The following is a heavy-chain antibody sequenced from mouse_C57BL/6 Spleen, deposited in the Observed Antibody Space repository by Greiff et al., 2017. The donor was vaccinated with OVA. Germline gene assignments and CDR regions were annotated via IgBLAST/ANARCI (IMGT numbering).Heavy chain of an antibody. J-gene: IGHJ4*01. CDR1: GYTFTSYW. CDR2: IHPNSGST. CDR3: ARTPAYYSNYDYAMDY. D-gene: IGHD2-5*01. Sequence: QVQLQQSGAELVKPGASVKLSCKASGYTFTSYWMHWVKQRPGQGLEWIGMIHPNSGSTNYNEKFKSKATLTVDKSSSTAYMQLSSLTSEDSAVYYCARTPAYYSNYDYAMDYWGQGTSVTVSS. V-gene: IGHV1-64*01.